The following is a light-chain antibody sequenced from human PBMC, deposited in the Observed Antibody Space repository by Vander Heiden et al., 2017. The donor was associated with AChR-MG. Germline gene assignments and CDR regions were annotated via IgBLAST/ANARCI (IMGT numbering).Light chain of an antibody. CDR2: DVS. Sequence: QSAFTQPASVSGSPGQSIPIACTGTRSDLGGYNYVSWYQQHPGKAPKLMIYDVSYRPSGVSNRFSGSKSGNTASLTISGLQAEDEADYYCNSYTSSSTLVFGGGTKLTVL. CDR1: RSDLGGYNY. CDR3: NSYTSSSTLV. V-gene: IGLV2-14*01. J-gene: IGLJ2*01.